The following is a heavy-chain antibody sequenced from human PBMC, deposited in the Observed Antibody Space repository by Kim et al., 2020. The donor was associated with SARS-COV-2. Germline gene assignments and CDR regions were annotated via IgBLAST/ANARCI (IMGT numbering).Heavy chain of an antibody. CDR1: GFDFSTIA. J-gene: IGHJ5*02. D-gene: IGHD2-15*01. CDR3: ATGSIAGHNGGDP. V-gene: IGHV3-23*01. Sequence: GGSLRLSCAASGFDFSTIAMTWLRQAPGKGLQWVSTITHDGRFTYYAESVKGRFTISRDNSTNTLYLQLSSVRVEDTAMYYCATGSIAGHNGGDPWGQGTLVTVAP. CDR2: ITHDGRFT.